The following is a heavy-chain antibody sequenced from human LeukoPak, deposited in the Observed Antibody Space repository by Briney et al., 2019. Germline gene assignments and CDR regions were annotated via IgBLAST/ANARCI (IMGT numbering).Heavy chain of an antibody. CDR1: GFAFSSYA. CDR2: ISEGGSST. V-gene: IGHV3-23*01. CDR3: AKTSGGNY. Sequence: GGSLRLSCAASGFAFSSYAMTWVRQPPGKGLEWVSAISEGGSSTCYADSVKGRFTISRDNSQNTLYLQMNSLRAEDTAVYYCAKTSGGNYWGQGTLVTVSS. D-gene: IGHD4-23*01. J-gene: IGHJ4*02.